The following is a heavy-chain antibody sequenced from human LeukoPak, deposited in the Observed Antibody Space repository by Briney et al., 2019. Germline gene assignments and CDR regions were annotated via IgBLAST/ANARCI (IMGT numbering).Heavy chain of an antibody. D-gene: IGHD6-6*01. CDR1: GGSISSYY. CDR2: IYTSGST. Sequence: PSETLSLTCTVSGGSISSYYWSWIRQPAGNGLEWIGRIYTSGSTNYNPSLKSRVTMSVDTSKNQFSLKLSSVTAADTAVYYCARAGAARPWDYYYYMDVWGKGTTVTVSS. J-gene: IGHJ6*03. V-gene: IGHV4-4*07. CDR3: ARAGAARPWDYYYYMDV.